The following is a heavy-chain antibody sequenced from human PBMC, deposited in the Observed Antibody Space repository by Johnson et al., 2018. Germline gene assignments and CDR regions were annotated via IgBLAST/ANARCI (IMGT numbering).Heavy chain of an antibody. V-gene: IGHV1-8*01. J-gene: IGHJ6*03. D-gene: IGHD2-2*01. CDR3: VASTPAYYMDV. Sequence: VQLLESGAEVKKSGASVKVSCKASRYTFTSYEINWVRQAPGQGLEWMGWMNPNRGNTGYAQKFQGRVTMTRYTSASTANMDLSSLRSEDKAVYYCVASTPAYYMDVGGTGTTVTVSS. CDR2: MNPNRGNT. CDR1: RYTFTSYE.